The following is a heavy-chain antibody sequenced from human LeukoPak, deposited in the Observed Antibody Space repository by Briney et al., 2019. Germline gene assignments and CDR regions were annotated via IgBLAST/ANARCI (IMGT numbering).Heavy chain of an antibody. J-gene: IGHJ6*02. D-gene: IGHD3-10*01. CDR3: ARDNGHMVRGVIRSYYYYGMDV. CDR2: VRSRNAGGAT. CDR1: GFTFSDAW. V-gene: IGHV3-15*01. Sequence: GGSLRLSCRGSGFTFSDAWMTWVRQAPGKGPEWVGRVRSRNAGGATDYAAAVKDRFTMSRDDSKTTLFLQMNSLRTEDTAVYYCARDNGHMVRGVIRSYYYYGMDVWGQGTTVTVSS.